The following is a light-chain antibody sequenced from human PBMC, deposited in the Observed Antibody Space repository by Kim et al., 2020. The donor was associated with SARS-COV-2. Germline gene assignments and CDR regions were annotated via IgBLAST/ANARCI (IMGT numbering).Light chain of an antibody. J-gene: IGLJ3*02. CDR2: TTK. V-gene: IGLV1-47*01. Sequence: GQKVTISCSGGSSNIGRDYVYWYQHFPGTAPKLLIYTTKQRPSGVPDRFSGSKSDTSASLAISGLRSEEEADYYCAAWDHSLNGPVFGGGTQLTVL. CDR1: SSNIGRDY. CDR3: AAWDHSLNGPV.